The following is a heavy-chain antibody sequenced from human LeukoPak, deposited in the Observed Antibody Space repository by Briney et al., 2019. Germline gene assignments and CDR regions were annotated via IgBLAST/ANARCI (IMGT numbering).Heavy chain of an antibody. Sequence: GGSLRLSCAASGFTFSNYEMNWVRQAPGKGLEWVSYISITGTTIYYADSVKGRFTVSRDNAKNSLSLQMNSLRVEDTAVYDCARDRSGSSSVDDAFDIWGQGIMVAVSS. J-gene: IGHJ3*02. CDR3: ARDRSGSSSVDDAFDI. CDR2: ISITGTTI. D-gene: IGHD1-26*01. CDR1: GFTFSNYE. V-gene: IGHV3-48*03.